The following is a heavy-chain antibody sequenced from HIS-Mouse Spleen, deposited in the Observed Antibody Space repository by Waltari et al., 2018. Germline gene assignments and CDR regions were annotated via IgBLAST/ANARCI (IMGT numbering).Heavy chain of an antibody. CDR3: ARSNWYFDY. CDR2: IYSGGST. CDR1: GFTVRSHS. J-gene: IGHJ4*02. V-gene: IGHV3-66*01. D-gene: IGHD7-27*01. Sequence: EVQLVESGGGLVQPGGSLGLSCAASGFTVRSHSLILVRQAPGKGLEWVSVIYSGGSTYYADSVKGRFTISRDNSKNTLYLQLNSLRAEDTAVYYCARSNWYFDYWGQGTLVTVSS.